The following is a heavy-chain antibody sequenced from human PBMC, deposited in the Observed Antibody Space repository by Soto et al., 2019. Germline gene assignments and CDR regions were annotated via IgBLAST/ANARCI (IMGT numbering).Heavy chain of an antibody. CDR3: ARDQIVDAFDI. CDR2: ISSSSSTI. V-gene: IGHV3-48*02. J-gene: IGHJ3*02. Sequence: EVQLVESGGGLVQPGGSLRLSCAASGFTFSSYSMNWVRQAPGKGLEWVSYISSSSSTIYYADSVKGRFTISRDNAKNSLSLQMNSLRDEDTAVYYCARDQIVDAFDIWGQGTMVTVSS. CDR1: GFTFSSYS. D-gene: IGHD1-26*01.